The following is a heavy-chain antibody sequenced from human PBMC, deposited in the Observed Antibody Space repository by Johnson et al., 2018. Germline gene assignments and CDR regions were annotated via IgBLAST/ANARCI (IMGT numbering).Heavy chain of an antibody. CDR2: IKADGSAK. CDR3: VRHRGPSL. J-gene: IGHJ4*02. Sequence: VQLVESGGGLVQPGGSLRLSCVASGFTFSGYWMSWFRQSPGKGLECVAMIKADGSAKNYVDSAKGRFTISRDNAKNSLYLQMNSLRAEDTAVYYCVRHRGPSLWGQGTLVTVSS. CDR1: GFTFSGYW. V-gene: IGHV3-7*01. D-gene: IGHD2-2*01.